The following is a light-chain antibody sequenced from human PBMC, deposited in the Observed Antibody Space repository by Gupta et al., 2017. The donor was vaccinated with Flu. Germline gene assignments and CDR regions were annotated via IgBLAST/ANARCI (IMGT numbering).Light chain of an antibody. CDR2: GAS. Sequence: PGTLSLSPGETATLSCRASQSVTSNYLAWYQQKPGQTPRLLIYGASTRATGIPDRFSGSGSGTDFTLTISRLEPEDFAVYYCQQDGSSPTFGHGTKVDV. CDR1: QSVTSNY. J-gene: IGKJ3*01. V-gene: IGKV3-20*01. CDR3: QQDGSSPT.